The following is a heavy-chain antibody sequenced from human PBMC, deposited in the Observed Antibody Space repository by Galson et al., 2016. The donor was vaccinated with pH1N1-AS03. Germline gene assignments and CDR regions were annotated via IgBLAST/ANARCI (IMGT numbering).Heavy chain of an antibody. CDR1: GFTFSSRW. CDR2: ISYDGSNK. Sequence: SLRLSCAASGFTFSSRWMTWVRQAPGKGLEWVAVISYDGSNKYYADSVKGRFTISRDNSKDTLYLQMNSLGAEDTAVYYCAKDDSGNDRDIYYGMDVWGQGTTVSVSS. J-gene: IGHJ6*02. V-gene: IGHV3-30*18. CDR3: AKDDSGNDRDIYYGMDV. D-gene: IGHD2-15*01.